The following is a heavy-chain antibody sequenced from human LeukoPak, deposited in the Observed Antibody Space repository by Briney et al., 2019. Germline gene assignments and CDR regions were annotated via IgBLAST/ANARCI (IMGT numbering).Heavy chain of an antibody. V-gene: IGHV3-66*02. CDR1: GFIVSNNH. Sequence: PGGSLRLSCAASGFIVSNNHMSWVRQAPGKGLEWVSLTYTDTSAYYADSVKGRFTISRDNSKNTLNLQMNSLRVEATAVYYCAREYWGPVGPWGQGTLVTVSS. CDR2: TYTDTSA. CDR3: AREYWGPVGP. D-gene: IGHD2-8*02. J-gene: IGHJ5*02.